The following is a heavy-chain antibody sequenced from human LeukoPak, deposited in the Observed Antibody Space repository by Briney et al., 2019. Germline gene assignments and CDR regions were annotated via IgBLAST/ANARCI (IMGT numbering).Heavy chain of an antibody. V-gene: IGHV4-34*01. CDR1: GGSFSGYY. CDR3: ARVTGYMIEDYFDY. J-gene: IGHJ4*02. D-gene: IGHD3-22*01. Sequence: SETLSLTCAVYGGSFSGYYWSWIRQPPGKGLEWIGEINHSGSTNYNPSLKSRVTISVETSKNQFSLELSSVTAADTAVYYCARVTGYMIEDYFDYWGQGTLVTVSS. CDR2: INHSGST.